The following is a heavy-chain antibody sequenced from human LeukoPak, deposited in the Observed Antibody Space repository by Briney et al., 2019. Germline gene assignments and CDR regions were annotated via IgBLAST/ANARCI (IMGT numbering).Heavy chain of an antibody. CDR1: GFTFGSYW. CDR2: INSDGSST. J-gene: IGHJ4*02. Sequence: GGSLRLSCAASGFTFGSYWMRWVRQAPGKGLVWVSRINSDGSSTTYADSVKGRFTISRDNAKNTLYLQMNSLRAEDTAIYYCARGRGESSSWYEDYWGQGTLVTVSS. CDR3: ARGRGESSSWYEDY. V-gene: IGHV3-74*01. D-gene: IGHD6-13*01.